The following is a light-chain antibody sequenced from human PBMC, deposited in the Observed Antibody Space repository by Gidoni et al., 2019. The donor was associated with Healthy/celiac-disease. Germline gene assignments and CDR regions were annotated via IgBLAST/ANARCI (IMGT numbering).Light chain of an antibody. J-gene: IGKJ5*01. V-gene: IGKV1-33*01. CDR2: DAS. CDR1: QDISNY. Sequence: DVQMTQYPSSLSASVGDRVTITGQASQDISNYLNWYQQKPGKVPKLLIYDASNLETGVPSRFSGSGSGTAFTSTIRSLQSEDIATYYCQQYDNLPITFGQGTRLEIK. CDR3: QQYDNLPIT.